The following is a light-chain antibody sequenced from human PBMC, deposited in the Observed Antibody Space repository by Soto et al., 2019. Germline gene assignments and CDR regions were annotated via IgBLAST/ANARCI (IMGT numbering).Light chain of an antibody. Sequence: EIVLTQSPATLSLSPGERPTLSGRASQSISNYLAWYQHKPGQAPRLLIYDASNRATANPPRFSGSGSGTDFTLTISSLEPEEFAVYYCQQRSAGVTFGQWKRLEIK. J-gene: IGKJ5*01. CDR2: DAS. CDR3: QQRSAGVT. CDR1: QSISNY. V-gene: IGKV3-11*01.